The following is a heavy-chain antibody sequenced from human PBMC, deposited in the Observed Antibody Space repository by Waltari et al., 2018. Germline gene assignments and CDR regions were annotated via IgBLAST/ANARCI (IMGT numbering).Heavy chain of an antibody. CDR3: TTDRGIGPRPLFDS. Sequence: DVRLVASGGGLVKPGGCLSISCAVSGFRVHNAWRGWVRQAPGKGLVWVGRIKSRTDGGTTDYATPVKGRFSISRDESQNTLYLQMNSLKTEDTAFYHCTTDRGIGPRPLFDSWGQGTLVTVSS. D-gene: IGHD6-6*01. CDR2: IKSRTDGGTT. V-gene: IGHV3-15*01. J-gene: IGHJ4*02. CDR1: GFRVHNAW.